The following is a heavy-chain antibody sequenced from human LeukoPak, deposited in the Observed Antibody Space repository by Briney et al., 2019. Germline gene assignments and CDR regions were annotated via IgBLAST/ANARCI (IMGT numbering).Heavy chain of an antibody. V-gene: IGHV4-59*02. CDR2: IYYSGST. Sequence: SETLSLTCTVSGASVSGKFWSWIRHSPGNGLEWIGLIYYSGSTKFNPSLKSRVAMSVDPSNNQFSLSLNSVTTTDTAVYLCVGGGDWLPEYWGHGTQVIVSS. CDR3: VGGGDWLPEY. CDR1: GASVSGKF. J-gene: IGHJ4*01. D-gene: IGHD3/OR15-3a*01.